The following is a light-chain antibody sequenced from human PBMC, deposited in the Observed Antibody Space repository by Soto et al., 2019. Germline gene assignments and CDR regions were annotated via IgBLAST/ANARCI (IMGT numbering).Light chain of an antibody. Sequence: IQMTQSPSSLSASVGDRVTITCRASQSISSNLNWYQQKPGKAPNLLIYTASNLESGVPSRFSGSGSGTDFTLTITSLQPEDFATYFCQQGYSRPRAFGQGTKVDIK. V-gene: IGKV1-39*01. J-gene: IGKJ1*01. CDR2: TAS. CDR1: QSISSN. CDR3: QQGYSRPRA.